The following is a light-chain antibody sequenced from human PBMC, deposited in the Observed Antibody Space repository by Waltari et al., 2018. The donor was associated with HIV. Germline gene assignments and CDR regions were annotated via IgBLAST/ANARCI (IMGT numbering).Light chain of an antibody. CDR3: QSYDSSLRASV. V-gene: IGLV1-40*01. J-gene: IGLJ2*01. CDR1: RSNIGAGFF. CDR2: SDI. Sequence: QSALTQPPSVSGAPGQWATSPCTGNRSNIGAGFFVHWYQHLPGTAPKLLVYSDINRPSGVPDRFSGSKSGTSASLVITGLQAEDEADYYCQSYDSSLRASVFGGGTKLTVL.